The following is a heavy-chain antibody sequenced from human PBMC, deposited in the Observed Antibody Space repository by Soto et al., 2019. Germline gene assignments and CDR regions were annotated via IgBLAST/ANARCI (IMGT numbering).Heavy chain of an antibody. CDR3: ARSETSANYYYYYGMAV. CDR2: IIPIFGTA. V-gene: IGHV1-69*13. D-gene: IGHD5-18*01. Sequence: SVKVSCKASGYTFINYDISWVRQATGQGLEWMGGIIPIFGTAYYAQKFQGRVTITADESTSTAYMELSSLRSEDTAVYYCARSETSANYYYYYGMAVWGQGTTVTVSS. J-gene: IGHJ6*02. CDR1: GYTFINYD.